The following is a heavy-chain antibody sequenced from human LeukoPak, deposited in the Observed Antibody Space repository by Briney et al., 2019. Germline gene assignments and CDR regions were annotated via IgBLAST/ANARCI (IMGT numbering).Heavy chain of an antibody. CDR1: GGSISSYY. J-gene: IGHJ4*02. CDR3: VRDRRQLELRGDFDY. Sequence: SETLSLTCTVSGGSISSYYWSWIRQPPGKGLEWIGYIYYSGSTNYNPSLKSRVTISVDTSKNQFSLKLSSVTAADTAVYYCVRDRRQLELRGDFDYWGQGTLVTVSS. CDR2: IYYSGST. V-gene: IGHV4-59*12. D-gene: IGHD1-26*01.